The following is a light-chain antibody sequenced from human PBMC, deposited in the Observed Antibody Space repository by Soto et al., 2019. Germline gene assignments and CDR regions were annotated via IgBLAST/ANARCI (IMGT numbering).Light chain of an antibody. CDR1: QSVSSN. CDR3: QEYNNWPLT. CDR2: GAS. V-gene: IGKV3-15*01. J-gene: IGKJ4*01. Sequence: EIVMTQSPATLSVSPGERATLSCRASQSVSSNLAWYQQKPGQAPRLLIYGASTKATGIPARFSGSGSGTDFTLTISSLQSEDFAVYYCQEYNNWPLTFSGGTKVEIK.